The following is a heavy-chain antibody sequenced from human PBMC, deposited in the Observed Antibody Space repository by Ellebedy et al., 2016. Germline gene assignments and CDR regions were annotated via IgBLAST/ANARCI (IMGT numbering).Heavy chain of an antibody. V-gene: IGHV3-23*01. CDR1: GFTFSSYA. J-gene: IGHJ5*01. Sequence: GESLKISCAASGFTFSSYAMAWVRQAPGKGLAWVSSISQSGDNTFYADSVKGRFTVSRDNSKNTLYLQMNSLRADDTATYYCAKDPSFGSSSSWFDSWGQGTLVTVSS. D-gene: IGHD6-13*01. CDR2: ISQSGDNT. CDR3: AKDPSFGSSSSWFDS.